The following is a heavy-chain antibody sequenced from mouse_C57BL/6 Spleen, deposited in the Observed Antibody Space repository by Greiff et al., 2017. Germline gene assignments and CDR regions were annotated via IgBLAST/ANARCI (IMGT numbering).Heavy chain of an antibody. V-gene: IGHV2-6-1*01. J-gene: IGHJ4*01. CDR3: ARHEGDSNSFYAMDY. CDR1: GFSLTSYG. CDR2: IWSDGST. Sequence: VQLKESGPGLVAPSQSLSITCTVSGFSLTSYGVHWVRQPPGKGLEWLVVIWSDGSTTYNSALKSRLSISKDNSKSQVFLKMNSLQTDDTAMYYWARHEGDSNSFYAMDYWGQGTSVTVSS. D-gene: IGHD2-5*01.